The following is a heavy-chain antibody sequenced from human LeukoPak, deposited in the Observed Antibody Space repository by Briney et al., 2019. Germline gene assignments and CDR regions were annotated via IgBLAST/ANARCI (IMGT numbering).Heavy chain of an antibody. CDR1: GYTFTSYD. Sequence: GASVKVSCKASGYTFTSYDINWVRQATGQGLEWMGWMSPNSGNTGYAQKFQGRVTMTRNTSISTAYMELSSLRSEDTAVYYCARGRDFWSGYPFDPWGQGTLVTVSS. CDR3: ARGRDFWSGYPFDP. J-gene: IGHJ5*02. D-gene: IGHD3-3*01. CDR2: MSPNSGNT. V-gene: IGHV1-8*01.